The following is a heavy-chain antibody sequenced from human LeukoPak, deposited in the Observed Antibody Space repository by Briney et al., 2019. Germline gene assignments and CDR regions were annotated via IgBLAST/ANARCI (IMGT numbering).Heavy chain of an antibody. CDR3: AKPGSDSKRSRVPPDY. D-gene: IGHD4-11*01. Sequence: GGSLRLSCAASGFTFSSYAMSWVRQAPGKGLEWVSVISGSGGSTYYADSVKGRFTISRGNSKNTLYLQLNSLRAEDTAVYYCAKPGSDSKRSRVPPDYWGQGTLVTVSS. V-gene: IGHV3-23*01. CDR2: ISGSGGST. CDR1: GFTFSSYA. J-gene: IGHJ4*02.